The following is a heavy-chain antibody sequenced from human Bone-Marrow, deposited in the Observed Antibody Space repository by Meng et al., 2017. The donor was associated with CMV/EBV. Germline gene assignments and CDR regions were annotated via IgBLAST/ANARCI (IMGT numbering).Heavy chain of an antibody. CDR2: ISYDGSNK. Sequence: GGSLRLSCAASGFTFSGYGMHWDRQAPGKGLEWVAVISYDGSNKYYADSVKGRFTISRDNSKNTLYLQMNSLRAEDTAVYYCARESCSSTSCSRGYFDYWGQGTLVTVSS. CDR1: GFTFSGYG. J-gene: IGHJ4*02. V-gene: IGHV3-30*19. CDR3: ARESCSSTSCSRGYFDY. D-gene: IGHD2-2*01.